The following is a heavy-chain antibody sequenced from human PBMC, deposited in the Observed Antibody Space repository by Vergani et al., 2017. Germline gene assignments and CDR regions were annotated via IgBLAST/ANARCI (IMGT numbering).Heavy chain of an antibody. CDR2: INHSGST. V-gene: IGHV4-34*01. CDR1: GGSFSGYY. CDR3: ARGPWNYLHLYDY. J-gene: IGHJ4*02. Sequence: QVQLQQWGAGLLKPSETLSLTCAVYGGSFSGYYWSWIRQPPGKGLEWIGEINHSGSTNYNPSLKSRVTISVDMSKNQFSLKLSSVTAADTAVYYCARGPWNYLHLYDYWGQGTLVTVSS. D-gene: IGHD1-7*01.